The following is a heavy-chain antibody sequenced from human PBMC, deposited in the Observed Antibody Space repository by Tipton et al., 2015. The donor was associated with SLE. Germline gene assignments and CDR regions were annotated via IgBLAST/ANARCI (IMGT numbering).Heavy chain of an antibody. D-gene: IGHD2-21*01. CDR1: GFTFSSYW. V-gene: IGHV3-74*01. CDR2: INNNGTNK. CDR3: TRSFVAAPLDN. J-gene: IGHJ4*02. Sequence: SLRLSCAASGFTFSSYWMHWVRQAPGKGLVWVSRINNNGTNKGYADSEKVRFTISRDNAKNTLLLQMNSMRVEDTALYFCTRSFVAAPLDNWGRGPLVTVSS.